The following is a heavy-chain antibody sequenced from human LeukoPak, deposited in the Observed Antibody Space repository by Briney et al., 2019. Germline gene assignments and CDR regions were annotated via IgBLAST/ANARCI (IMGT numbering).Heavy chain of an antibody. CDR3: ARVVPHNQAFDY. CDR2: VFSGGST. Sequence: RGSLRLSCAASEFTLSSNYMSWGRPAPREGLEWVSVVFSGGSTYYAHFVKGRFTISRDNSTNPLYLQMNSLRAEDTAVYYCARVVPHNQAFDYWGQGTLVTVSS. J-gene: IGHJ4*02. CDR1: EFTLSSNY. V-gene: IGHV3-53*01. D-gene: IGHD1-14*01.